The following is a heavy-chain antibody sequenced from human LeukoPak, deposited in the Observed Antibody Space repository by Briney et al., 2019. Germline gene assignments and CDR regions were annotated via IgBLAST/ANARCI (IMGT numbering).Heavy chain of an antibody. V-gene: IGHV3-48*03. CDR3: ARVRSSGFIDY. Sequence: PGGSLRLSCAASGFTFSSYEMNWVRQAPGKGLEWVSYISSSGSTIYYADSVKGRFTISRDNAKNSLYLQMNSLRAEDTAVYYCARVRSSGFIDYWGQGTLVTVSS. CDR2: ISSSGSTI. CDR1: GFTFSSYE. D-gene: IGHD6-19*01. J-gene: IGHJ4*02.